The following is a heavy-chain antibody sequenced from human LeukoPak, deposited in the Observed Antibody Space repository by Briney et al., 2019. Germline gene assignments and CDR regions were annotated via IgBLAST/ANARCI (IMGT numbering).Heavy chain of an antibody. D-gene: IGHD3-3*01. CDR3: AKRGSGYNHFDS. J-gene: IGHJ4*02. Sequence: QPGESPRLSCAASGFTFSSYGMSWVRQAPGKGLEWVSGITGSGGTTYYADSVKGRFTISRDNSQNTLYLQMNSLRAEDTAVYYCAKRGSGYNHFDSWGQGTLVTVSS. V-gene: IGHV3-23*01. CDR2: ITGSGGTT. CDR1: GFTFSSYG.